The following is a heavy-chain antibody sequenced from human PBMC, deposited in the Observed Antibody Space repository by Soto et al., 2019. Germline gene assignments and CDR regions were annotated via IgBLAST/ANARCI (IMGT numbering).Heavy chain of an antibody. CDR1: GFTFGKSA. V-gene: IGHV3-23*01. J-gene: IGHJ4*02. CDR2: ITDSGKST. CDR3: AKAVLERGVDS. Sequence: VQLLESGGGLVQPGMSLRLSCAASGFTFGKSAMTWVRHTPGQGLQYVSSITDSGKSTYYTDCVRGRFIISRDNSKNILFLQMNSLRAEDTAVYFCAKAVLERGVDSWGQGTLVTVSS.